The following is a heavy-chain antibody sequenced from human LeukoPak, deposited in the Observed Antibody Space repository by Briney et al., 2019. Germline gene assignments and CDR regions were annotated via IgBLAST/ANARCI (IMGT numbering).Heavy chain of an antibody. D-gene: IGHD3-3*01. CDR1: GGSISSGGYY. Sequence: SQTLSLICTVSGGSISSGGYYWSWIRQHPGKGLEWIGYIHYSGSTYYNSSLKSRVTISVDTYKNQFSLNLSSVTAADTAVYYCARDASGYPGDYYYYYMDVWGKGTTVTVSS. V-gene: IGHV4-31*03. J-gene: IGHJ6*03. CDR2: IHYSGST. CDR3: ARDASGYPGDYYYYYMDV.